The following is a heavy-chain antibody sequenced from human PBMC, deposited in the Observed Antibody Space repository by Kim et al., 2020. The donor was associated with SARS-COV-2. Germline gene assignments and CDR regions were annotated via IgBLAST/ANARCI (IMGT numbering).Heavy chain of an antibody. D-gene: IGHD6-19*01. Sequence: ASVKVSCKASGYTFTSYGISWVRQAPGQGLEWMGWISAYNGNTNYAQKLQGRVTMTTDTSTSTAYMELRSLRSDDTAVYYCARDKSYSSGWKNQNAFDIWGQGTMVTVSS. J-gene: IGHJ3*02. CDR1: GYTFTSYG. CDR2: ISAYNGNT. CDR3: ARDKSYSSGWKNQNAFDI. V-gene: IGHV1-18*01.